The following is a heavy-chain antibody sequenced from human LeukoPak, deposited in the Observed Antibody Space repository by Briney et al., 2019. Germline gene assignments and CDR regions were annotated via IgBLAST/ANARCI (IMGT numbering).Heavy chain of an antibody. V-gene: IGHV1-2*02. J-gene: IGHJ4*02. Sequence: ASVKVSCKASGYTFTGYYMHWVRQAPGQGLEWMGWTNPNSGGTNYAQKFQGRVTMTRDTSISTAYMELSRLRSDDTAVYYYARVVVVTATPDYRGQGTLVTVSS. CDR2: TNPNSGGT. D-gene: IGHD2-21*02. CDR1: GYTFTGYY. CDR3: ARVVVVTATPDY.